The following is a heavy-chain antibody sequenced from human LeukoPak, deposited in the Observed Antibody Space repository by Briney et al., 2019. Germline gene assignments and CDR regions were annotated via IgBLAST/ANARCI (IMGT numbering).Heavy chain of an antibody. Sequence: GASVKVSCKASVYTFTSYGISWVRQAPGQGLEWMGWISAYNGNTNYAQKLQGRVTMTTDTSTSTAYMELRSLGSDDTAVYYCATVAVAGDLDYWGQGTLVTVSS. V-gene: IGHV1-18*01. CDR2: ISAYNGNT. CDR1: VYTFTSYG. J-gene: IGHJ4*02. CDR3: ATVAVAGDLDY. D-gene: IGHD6-19*01.